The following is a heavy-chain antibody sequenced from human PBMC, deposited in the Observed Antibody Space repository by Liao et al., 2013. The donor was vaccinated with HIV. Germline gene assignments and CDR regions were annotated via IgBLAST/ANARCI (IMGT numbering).Heavy chain of an antibody. D-gene: IGHD3-22*01. CDR1: GGSFSGYY. V-gene: IGHV4-59*10. CDR2: IYTRGST. CDR3: ARGPRMIGTMIVVAKVFDY. J-gene: IGHJ4*02. Sequence: QVQLQQWDAGLLKPSETLSLTCAVYGGSFSGYYWSWIRQPAGKGLEWVGRIYTRGSTNYNPSLKSRVTMSVDTSKNQFSLKLNSVTAADTAVYYCARGPRMIGTMIVVAKVFDYWGQGTLVTVSS.